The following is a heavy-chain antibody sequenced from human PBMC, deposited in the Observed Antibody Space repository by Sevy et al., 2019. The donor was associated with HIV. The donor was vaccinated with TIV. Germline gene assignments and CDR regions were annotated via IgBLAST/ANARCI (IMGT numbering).Heavy chain of an antibody. CDR1: GYTFTSYG. Sequence: ASVKVSCKASGYTFTSYGISWVRQAPGQGLEWMGWISAYNGNTNYAQKLQGRVTMTTDTSTSTAYMELRSLRSDDTAVYYCARAKLRSQTLRWWFDPWGQGTLVTVSS. CDR2: ISAYNGNT. CDR3: ARAKLRSQTLRWWFDP. J-gene: IGHJ5*02. V-gene: IGHV1-18*01. D-gene: IGHD1-26*01.